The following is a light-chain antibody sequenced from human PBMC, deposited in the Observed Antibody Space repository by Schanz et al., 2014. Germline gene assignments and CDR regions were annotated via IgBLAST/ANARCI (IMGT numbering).Light chain of an antibody. V-gene: IGLV2-14*01. J-gene: IGLJ1*01. CDR2: DVG. CDR1: SSDVGGYNY. Sequence: QSALTQPASVSGSPGQSITMSCTGTSSDVGGYNYVSWYQQHPGKAPKLMIYDVGNRPSGVSNRFSGSKSGNTASLTISGLQPEDEADYYCTSYARTTRKFVFGTGTKLTVL. CDR3: TSYARTTRKFV.